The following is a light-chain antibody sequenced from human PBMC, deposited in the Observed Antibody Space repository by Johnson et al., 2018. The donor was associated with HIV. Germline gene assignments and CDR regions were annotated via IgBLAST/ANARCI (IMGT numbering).Light chain of an antibody. CDR3: GTWDSNLSGGLDG. CDR1: SSNIGNNY. Sequence: QAVLTQPPSVSAAPGQKVTISCSGSSSNIGNNYVSWYQQLPGTAPKLLIYENNKRPSGIPDRFSGSKSGTSATLGITGLQTGDEADYYCGTWDSNLSGGLDGFGSGTRVTVL. J-gene: IGLJ1*01. V-gene: IGLV1-51*02. CDR2: ENN.